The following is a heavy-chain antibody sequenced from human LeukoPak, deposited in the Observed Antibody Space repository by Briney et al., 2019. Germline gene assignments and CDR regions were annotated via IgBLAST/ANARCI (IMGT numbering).Heavy chain of an antibody. Sequence: SETLSLTCTVPGGSISSSSYYWGWIRQPPGKGLEWIGSIYYSGSTYYNPSLKSRVTISVDTSKNQFSLKLSSVTAADTAVYYCATTTIRLGYWGQGTLVTVSS. CDR1: GGSISSSSYY. J-gene: IGHJ4*02. V-gene: IGHV4-39*07. CDR2: IYYSGST. CDR3: ATTTIRLGY. D-gene: IGHD1-26*01.